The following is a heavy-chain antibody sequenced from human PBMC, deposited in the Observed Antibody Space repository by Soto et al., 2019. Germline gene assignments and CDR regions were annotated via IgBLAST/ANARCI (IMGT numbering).Heavy chain of an antibody. D-gene: IGHD3-9*01. V-gene: IGHV1-3*01. CDR3: ASSSDILTGYYASFDY. Sequence: ASVKVSCKASGYTFTSYAMHCVRQAPGQRLEWMGWINAGNGNTKYSQKFQGRVTITRDTSASTAYMELSSLRSEDTAVYYCASSSDILTGYYASFDYWGQGTLVTVSS. CDR2: INAGNGNT. CDR1: GYTFTSYA. J-gene: IGHJ4*02.